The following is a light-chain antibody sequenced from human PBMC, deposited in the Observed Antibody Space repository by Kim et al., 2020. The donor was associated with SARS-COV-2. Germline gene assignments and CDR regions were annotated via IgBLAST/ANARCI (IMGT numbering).Light chain of an antibody. J-gene: IGKJ4*01. CDR1: QSVRNNY. Sequence: EIVLTQSPGTLSLSPGERATLSCTASQSVRNNYLAWYQQKPGQAPRVLIYGASSRATGIPDRFSGTGSGTDFTLTTSRLEPEDFAVYYCQQYGSSPLTFGGGTKLEI. CDR3: QQYGSSPLT. CDR2: GAS. V-gene: IGKV3-20*01.